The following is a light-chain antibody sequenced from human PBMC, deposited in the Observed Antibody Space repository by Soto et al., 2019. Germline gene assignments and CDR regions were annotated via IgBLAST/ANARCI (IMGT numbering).Light chain of an antibody. CDR2: KTS. Sequence: DLHMTQSPSTLSASVGDRVTITCRASQSLTMWLAWYQQKPGKATNILIYKTSSLESGVPSRFSGRGSGTEFTLTISSLQPADFATYNWPHWTDYSCTLGQGTKVEVK. CDR3: PHWTDYSCT. V-gene: IGKV1-5*03. J-gene: IGKJ1*01. CDR1: QSLTMW.